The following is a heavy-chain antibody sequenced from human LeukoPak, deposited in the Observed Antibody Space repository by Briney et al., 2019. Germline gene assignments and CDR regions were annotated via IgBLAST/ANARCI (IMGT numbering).Heavy chain of an antibody. Sequence: GGSLRLSCAASGFTVSNSYMSWVRQAPGTGLEWLSVIYNGGSTYYADSVKGRFTMSRDNSKNTLYLQMNSLRAEDTAVYYCTRDQGVYWGQGTLVTVSS. D-gene: IGHD3-16*01. CDR3: TRDQGVY. J-gene: IGHJ4*02. CDR2: IYNGGST. V-gene: IGHV3-53*01. CDR1: GFTVSNSY.